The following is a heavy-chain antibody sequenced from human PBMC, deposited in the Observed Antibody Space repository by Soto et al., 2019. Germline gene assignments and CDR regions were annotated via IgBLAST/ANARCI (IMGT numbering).Heavy chain of an antibody. J-gene: IGHJ4*02. CDR3: AKDKGGTPYYIDS. Sequence: VLLVESGGGLVQPGGSLRLSCAVSGFNFGNYAMHWVRQAPGKGLEWVAAVNWNSDKVAYAGSVLGRFTIFRDSAKNSLHLQMNDLTTDDTAFYYCAKDKGGTPYYIDSWGQGILVTVSS. CDR1: GFNFGNYA. CDR2: VNWNSDKV. D-gene: IGHD6-25*01. V-gene: IGHV3-9*01.